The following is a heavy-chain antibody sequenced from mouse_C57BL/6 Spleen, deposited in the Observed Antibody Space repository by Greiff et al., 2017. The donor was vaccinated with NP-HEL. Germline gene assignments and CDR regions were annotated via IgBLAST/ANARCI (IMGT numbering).Heavy chain of an antibody. D-gene: IGHD1-1*01. CDR2: IDPETGGT. Sequence: VQLQESGAELVRPGASVTLSCKASGYTFTDYEMHWAKQTPVHGLEWIGAIDPETGGTAYNQKFKGKAILTADKSSSTAYMELRSLTSEDSAVYYCTNYYGSFAYWGQGTLVTVSA. J-gene: IGHJ3*01. CDR3: TNYYGSFAY. V-gene: IGHV1-15*01. CDR1: GYTFTDYE.